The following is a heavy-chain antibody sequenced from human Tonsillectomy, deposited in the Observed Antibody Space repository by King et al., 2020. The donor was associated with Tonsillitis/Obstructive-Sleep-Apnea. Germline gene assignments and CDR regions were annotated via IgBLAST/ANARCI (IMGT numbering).Heavy chain of an antibody. D-gene: IGHD3-22*01. CDR1: GFTFSSYA. CDR2: ISGSGGSK. J-gene: IGHJ4*02. CDR3: AKDAYYYDSSGYYGGFDY. V-gene: IGHV3-23*04. Sequence: VQLVESGGGLVQPGGSLRLSCAASGFTFSSYAMSWVRQAPGKGLEWVSAISGSGGSKYYADSVKGRFTISRDNSKNTLYLQMNSLRAEDTAVYYCAKDAYYYDSSGYYGGFDYWGQGALVAVSS.